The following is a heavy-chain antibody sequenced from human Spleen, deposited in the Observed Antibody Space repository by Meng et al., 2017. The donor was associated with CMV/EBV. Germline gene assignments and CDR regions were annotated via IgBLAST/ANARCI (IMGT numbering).Heavy chain of an antibody. J-gene: IGHJ4*02. CDR1: GFTFSAYA. D-gene: IGHD2-2*01. CDR3: ARGACSSTSCYPMGY. V-gene: IGHV3-21*01. CDR2: ISTTSTYI. Sequence: LSLTCAASGFTFSAYAMNWVRQAPGKGLEWVASISTTSTYIYYADSVKGRFTISRDNSKNTLYLQMNSLRAEDTAVYYCARGACSSTSCYPMGYWGQGTLVTVSS.